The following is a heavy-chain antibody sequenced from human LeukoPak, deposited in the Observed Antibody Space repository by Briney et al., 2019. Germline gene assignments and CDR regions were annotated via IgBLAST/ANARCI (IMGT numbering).Heavy chain of an antibody. CDR2: IIPIFGIA. D-gene: IGHD3-22*01. CDR3: ARVPMDSSGYWSYYYGMDV. CDR1: GGTFSSYA. V-gene: IGHV1-69*04. Sequence: SVKFSCKASGGTFSSYAISWVRQAPGQGLEWMGRIIPIFGIANYAQKFQGRVTITADKSTSTAYMELSSLRSEDTAVYYCARVPMDSSGYWSYYYGMDVWGQGTTVTVSS. J-gene: IGHJ6*02.